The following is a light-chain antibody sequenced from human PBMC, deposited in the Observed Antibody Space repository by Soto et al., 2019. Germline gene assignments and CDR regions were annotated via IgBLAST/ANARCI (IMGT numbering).Light chain of an antibody. Sequence: QSVLTQPPSVSGAPGQTVTISCSGSSSNIGAGYAVQWYQQYPGTAPKLLIYANRNRPSGVRERFSGSKSGTSASLAISGLQVEDEADYYCQSYESASEVFGGGTKVTVL. V-gene: IGLV1-40*01. CDR1: SSNIGAGYA. CDR3: QSYESASEV. J-gene: IGLJ2*01. CDR2: ANR.